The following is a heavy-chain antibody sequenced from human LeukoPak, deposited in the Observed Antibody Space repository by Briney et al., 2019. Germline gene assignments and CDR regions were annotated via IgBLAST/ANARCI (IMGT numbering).Heavy chain of an antibody. CDR1: GFTFRNFD. CDR2: TGTAGDT. Sequence: GGSLRLSCATSGFTFRNFDLHWVRQATGEGLEWVSATGTAGDTYYPDSVKGRFTISRDNAKNSFYLQMNNLRVGDTAVYYCSRGGAPAGYAYDIWGHGTVVTVSS. J-gene: IGHJ3*02. CDR3: SRGGAPAGYAYDI. D-gene: IGHD6-13*01. V-gene: IGHV3-13*01.